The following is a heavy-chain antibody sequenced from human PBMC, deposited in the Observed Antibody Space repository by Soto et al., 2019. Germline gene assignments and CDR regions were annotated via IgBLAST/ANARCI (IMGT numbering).Heavy chain of an antibody. CDR1: GGTFRTYA. CDR2: IIPIFGTV. J-gene: IGHJ6*02. V-gene: IGHV1-69*12. Sequence: QVQLLQSGAEVKKPGSSVRVSCEASGGTFRTYAISWVRQAPGQGLAWMGEIIPIFGTVNYAQKFQGRVTLTADESTTTVYMDLRSLRSEDTAVYYCAKGAVAGTPTSYYYYGMDVWGQGTTVTVSS. D-gene: IGHD6-19*01. CDR3: AKGAVAGTPTSYYYYGMDV.